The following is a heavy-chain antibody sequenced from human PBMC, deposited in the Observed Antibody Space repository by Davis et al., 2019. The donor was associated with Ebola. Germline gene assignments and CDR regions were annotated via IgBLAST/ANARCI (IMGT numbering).Heavy chain of an antibody. CDR1: GFTFSSYS. Sequence: PAESLRLSCAASGFTFSSYSMNWVRQAPGKGLEWVSSISSSSSYIYYADSVKGRFTISRDNAKNSLYLQMNSLRAEDTAVYYCIADSSGLGAFDIWGQGTMVTVSS. D-gene: IGHD3-22*01. J-gene: IGHJ3*02. V-gene: IGHV3-21*01. CDR2: ISSSSSYI. CDR3: IADSSGLGAFDI.